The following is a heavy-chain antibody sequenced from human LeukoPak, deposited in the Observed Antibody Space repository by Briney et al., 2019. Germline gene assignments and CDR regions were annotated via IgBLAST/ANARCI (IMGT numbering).Heavy chain of an antibody. V-gene: IGHV3-9*01. CDR2: ISWNSGSI. Sequence: GRSLRLSCAASGFTFDDYAMHWVRQAPGKGLEWVSGISWNSGSIGYADSVKGRFTISRDNAKNSLYLQMNSLRAEDTALYYCAKETVTAGYWYFDLWGRGTLVTVSS. J-gene: IGHJ2*01. CDR1: GFTFDDYA. CDR3: AKETVTAGYWYFDL. D-gene: IGHD2-21*02.